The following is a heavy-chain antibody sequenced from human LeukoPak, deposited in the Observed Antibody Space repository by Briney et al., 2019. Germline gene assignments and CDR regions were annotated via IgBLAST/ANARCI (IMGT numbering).Heavy chain of an antibody. CDR2: IYYSGST. CDR3: ARIDPGQNWFDP. J-gene: IGHJ5*02. V-gene: IGHV4-59*01. CDR1: GGSISSYY. Sequence: SETLSPTCTVSGGSISSYYWSWIRQPPGKGLEWIGYIYYSGSTNYNPSLKSRVTISVDTSKNQFSLKLSSVTAADTAVYYCARIDPGQNWFDPWGQGTLVTVSS.